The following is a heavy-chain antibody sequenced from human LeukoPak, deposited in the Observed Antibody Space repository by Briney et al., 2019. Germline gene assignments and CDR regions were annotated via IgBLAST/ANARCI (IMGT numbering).Heavy chain of an antibody. J-gene: IGHJ5*02. V-gene: IGHV4-59*12. D-gene: IGHD3-3*01. CDR2: IYYSGST. CDR1: GGSINSYY. Sequence: PSETLSLTCAVSGGSINSYYWSWIRQPPGKGLEWIGYIYYSGSTNYSPSLESRVTMSVDTSKNQFSLNLSSVTAADTAVYYCARDFWSGYYAWFDPWGQGTLVTVSS. CDR3: ARDFWSGYYAWFDP.